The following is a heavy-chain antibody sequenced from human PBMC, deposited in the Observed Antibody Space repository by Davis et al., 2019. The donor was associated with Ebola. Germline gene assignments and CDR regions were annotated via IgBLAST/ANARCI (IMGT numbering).Heavy chain of an antibody. CDR2: INPNSSDT. Sequence: AASVKVSCKASGYTFTGYYIHWVRQAPGQGLEWMGWINPNSSDTKYSQKFQGWVTMTRDTPISTAYMELNRLTSDDTAVYYCARDRVCSGATCYAYFDFWGQGTLVTVSS. D-gene: IGHD2-15*01. J-gene: IGHJ4*02. CDR3: ARDRVCSGATCYAYFDF. CDR1: GYTFTGYY. V-gene: IGHV1-2*04.